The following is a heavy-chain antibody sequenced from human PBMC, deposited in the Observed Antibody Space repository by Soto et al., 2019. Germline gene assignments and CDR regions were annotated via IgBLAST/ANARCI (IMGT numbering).Heavy chain of an antibody. Sequence: EEQLVESGGDLVQPGGSLRLSCAASGFTVSNYYMSWVRQAPGKGLEWVSLIYSGGSTYYADSVKGRFTISRDSYKNTLYLQMSSLRAEDTAMYYCAAYSHKGYWGQGTLVTVSS. CDR1: GFTVSNYY. V-gene: IGHV3-66*01. D-gene: IGHD3-16*01. J-gene: IGHJ4*02. CDR3: AAYSHKGY. CDR2: IYSGGST.